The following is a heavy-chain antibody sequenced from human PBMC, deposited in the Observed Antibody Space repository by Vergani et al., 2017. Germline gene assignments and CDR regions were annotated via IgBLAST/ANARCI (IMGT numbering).Heavy chain of an antibody. CDR1: GFTFSHYS. Sequence: VELLESGGGLAQPGGSLRVSCVASGFTFSHYSMNWVRQAPGKGLEWVSSISGNNDAVYYADSVKGRFTISRDNAKNSLYLDMSSLRAEDTAVYYCARGRDCSSTSCYLLSCFDYWGQGTLVTVSS. CDR2: ISGNNDAV. CDR3: ARGRDCSSTSCYLLSCFDY. V-gene: IGHV3-21*01. D-gene: IGHD2-2*01. J-gene: IGHJ4*02.